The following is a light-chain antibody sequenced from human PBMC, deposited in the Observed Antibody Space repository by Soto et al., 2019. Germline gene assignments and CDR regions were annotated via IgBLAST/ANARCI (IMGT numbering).Light chain of an antibody. Sequence: EIVLTQSPDTLSLSPGERATLSCRASQSVRSGRLAWYQQKPGQAPTLVIFDASNRASGVPVRFSGSGSGTDSTLTITRLEPEDFAVYYCQEYDDSPPITFGRGTRLEIK. V-gene: IGKV3-20*01. CDR1: QSVRSGR. CDR3: QEYDDSPPIT. CDR2: DAS. J-gene: IGKJ5*01.